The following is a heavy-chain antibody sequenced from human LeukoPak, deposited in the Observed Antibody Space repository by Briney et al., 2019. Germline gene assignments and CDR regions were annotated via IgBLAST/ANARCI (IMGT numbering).Heavy chain of an antibody. J-gene: IGHJ6*03. V-gene: IGHV1-69*05. CDR2: IIPIFGST. Sequence: AASVKVSCNASGDIFNSYSVSWVRQAPGQGLEWMGGIIPIFGSTNHAQKFQGRVTITTDQSTRTAYMELNSLSSDDTAVYYCARVGRSRGSLPNSYYYMDVWGKGTTVTVSS. CDR3: ARVGRSRGSLPNSYYYMDV. D-gene: IGHD1-26*01. CDR1: GDIFNSYS.